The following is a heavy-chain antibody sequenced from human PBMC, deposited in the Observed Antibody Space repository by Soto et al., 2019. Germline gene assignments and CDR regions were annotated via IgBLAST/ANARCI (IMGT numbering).Heavy chain of an antibody. CDR3: ARDGHTIFGYGMDV. V-gene: IGHV1-69*12. CDR2: IIPIFGTA. D-gene: IGHD3-3*01. J-gene: IGHJ6*02. Sequence: QVQLVQSGAEVKKPGSSVKVSCKASGGTFSSYAISWVRQAPGQGLEWMGGIIPIFGTANYAQKFQGRVKITADESTSTGYMELISMRSEDTAVYYCARDGHTIFGYGMDVWGQGTTVTVSS. CDR1: GGTFSSYA.